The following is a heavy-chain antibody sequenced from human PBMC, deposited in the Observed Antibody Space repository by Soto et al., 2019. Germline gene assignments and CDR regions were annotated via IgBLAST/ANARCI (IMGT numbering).Heavy chain of an antibody. Sequence: QVQLVESGGGVVQPGRYLRLSCAASGFTFSSYAMHWVRQAPGKGLEWVAVISYDGSNKYYADSVKGRFTISRDNSKNTLYLQMNSLRAEDTAVYYCARALEYWGQGTLVTVSS. CDR1: GFTFSSYA. J-gene: IGHJ4*02. V-gene: IGHV3-30-3*01. CDR3: ARALEY. CDR2: ISYDGSNK.